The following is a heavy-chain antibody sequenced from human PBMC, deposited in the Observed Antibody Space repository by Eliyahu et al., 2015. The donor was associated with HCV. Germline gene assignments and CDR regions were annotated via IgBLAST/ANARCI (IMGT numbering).Heavy chain of an antibody. J-gene: IGHJ4*02. CDR1: GFXFSSYA. Sequence: EVQLVESGGGLVQPGGSLRLXCAASGFXFSSYAMHWVRQAPGKGLEYVSAISSNGGSTYYANSVKGRFTISRDNSKNTLYLQMGSLRAEDMAVYYCARDGVVGATLNYYFDYWGQGTLVTVSS. CDR3: ARDGVVGATLNYYFDY. CDR2: ISSNGGST. D-gene: IGHD1-26*01. V-gene: IGHV3-64*01.